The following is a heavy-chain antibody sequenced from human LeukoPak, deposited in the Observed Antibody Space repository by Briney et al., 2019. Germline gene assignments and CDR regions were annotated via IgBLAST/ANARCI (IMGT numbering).Heavy chain of an antibody. V-gene: IGHV3-30*02. Sequence: GRSLRLSCAASGFTFSSYGMHWVRQAPGKGLEWVAFIRYDGSNKYYADSVKGRFTISRDNSKNTLYLQMNSLRAEDTAVYYCAKAEWGYSPSDYWGQGTLVTVSS. D-gene: IGHD5-18*01. J-gene: IGHJ4*02. CDR1: GFTFSSYG. CDR3: AKAEWGYSPSDY. CDR2: IRYDGSNK.